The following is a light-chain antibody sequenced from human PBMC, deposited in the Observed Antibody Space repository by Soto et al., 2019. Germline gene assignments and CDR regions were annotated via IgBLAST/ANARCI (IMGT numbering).Light chain of an antibody. Sequence: EIVLTQSPATLSLSPRERATLSCRASQSISSYLAWYQQKPGQAPRLLIYDASNRATGIPARFSGSGSGTDFTLTISSLETEDFAVYYCQQRSNWLFGQWTKLEIK. J-gene: IGKJ2*01. CDR2: DAS. V-gene: IGKV3-11*01. CDR3: QQRSNWL. CDR1: QSISSY.